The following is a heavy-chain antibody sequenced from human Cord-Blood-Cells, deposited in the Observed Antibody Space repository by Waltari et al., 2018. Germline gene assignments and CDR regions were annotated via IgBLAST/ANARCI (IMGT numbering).Heavy chain of an antibody. J-gene: IGHJ4*02. Sequence: EVQLVESGGGLVKPGGSLRLSCAASVFTFSSYSMNWVRQAPGKGLEWVSSISSSSSYIYYADSVKGRFTISRDNAKNSLYLQMNSLRAEDTAVYYCARDGVDPRGENLAAADYWGQGTLVTVSS. CDR2: ISSSSSYI. CDR3: ARDGVDPRGENLAAADY. CDR1: VFTFSSYS. D-gene: IGHD6-13*01. V-gene: IGHV3-21*01.